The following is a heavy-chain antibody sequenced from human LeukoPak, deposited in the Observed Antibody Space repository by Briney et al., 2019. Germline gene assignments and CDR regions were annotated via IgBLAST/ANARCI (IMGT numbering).Heavy chain of an antibody. D-gene: IGHD2-15*01. J-gene: IGHJ4*02. Sequence: GASVKVSCKASGYTFTSYGISWVRQAPGQGLEWMGWISAYNGNTNYAQKLQGRVTMTTDTSTSTAYMELRSLRSDDTAVYYCARVGADCSGGSCCSQRYDYWGQGTLVTVSS. V-gene: IGHV1-18*01. CDR2: ISAYNGNT. CDR1: GYTFTSYG. CDR3: ARVGADCSGGSCCSQRYDY.